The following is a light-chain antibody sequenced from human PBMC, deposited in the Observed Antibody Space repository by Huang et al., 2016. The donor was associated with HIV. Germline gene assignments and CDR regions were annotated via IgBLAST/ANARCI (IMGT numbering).Light chain of an antibody. CDR2: EAS. CDR1: QSVGVY. Sequence: EIVLTQSPATLSLSPGDRATLSCRASQSVGVYLAWYQQKPGQAPRLLIFEASNRATGIPDRFSGSGSGTDCTLTIDSLQPDDCAIYYCQQRTKWPPVLTFGGGTRVEIK. J-gene: IGKJ4*01. V-gene: IGKV3-11*01. CDR3: QQRTKWPPVLT.